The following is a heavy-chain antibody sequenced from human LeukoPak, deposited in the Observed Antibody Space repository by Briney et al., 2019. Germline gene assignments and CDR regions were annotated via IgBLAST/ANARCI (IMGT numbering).Heavy chain of an antibody. J-gene: IGHJ4*02. CDR1: GGSISSYY. CDR2: IYYRGST. V-gene: IGHV4-59*01. Sequence: SETLSLTCTVSGGSISSYYWSWIRQPPGKGLEWIGYIYYRGSTNYNPSLRSRVTISVDTSKNQFSLNLKYVTAADTAVYYCARGYCSSSTCQYGDYWGQGTLVTVSS. D-gene: IGHD2-2*01. CDR3: ARGYCSSSTCQYGDY.